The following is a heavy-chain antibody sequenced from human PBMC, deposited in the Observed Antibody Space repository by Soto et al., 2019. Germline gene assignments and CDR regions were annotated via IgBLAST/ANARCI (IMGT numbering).Heavy chain of an antibody. V-gene: IGHV3-21*01. CDR2: ISSSSSYR. D-gene: IGHD2-2*02. J-gene: IGHJ4*02. CDR1: GFTFSSYS. CDR3: ARDSSLLYDFDY. Sequence: GGSLRLSCAASGFTFSSYSMNWVRQAPGKGLEWVSSISSSSSYRYYADSVKGRFTISRDNAKNALYLQMNSLRAEDTAVYYCARDSSLLYDFDYWGQGTLVTVSS.